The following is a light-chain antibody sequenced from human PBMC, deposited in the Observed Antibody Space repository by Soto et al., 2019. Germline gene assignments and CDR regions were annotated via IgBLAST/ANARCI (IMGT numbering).Light chain of an antibody. Sequence: QSPYSLSASVGARVTIAFRASQGSRSEVGWYQQKPGKAPKLLICDASSVESSVPSSFSGSGSGNEFPLTSSRVQPDDSANYCRQQYNSYSTFGQGTRLEIK. CDR3: QQYNSYST. V-gene: IGKV1-13*02. J-gene: IGKJ5*01. CDR2: DAS. CDR1: QGSRSE.